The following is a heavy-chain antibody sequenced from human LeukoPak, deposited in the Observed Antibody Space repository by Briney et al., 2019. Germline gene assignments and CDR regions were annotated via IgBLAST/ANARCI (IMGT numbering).Heavy chain of an antibody. V-gene: IGHV3-23*01. CDR1: GSTFSSYV. Sequence: GGSLRLSCAASGSTFSSYVMSWVRQAPGKGLEWVSAISSSGDGTSYTDSVKGRFTISRDNSKNTLHLQMISLRAEDTAVYYCAKAPYGTVGYVPYFDYWGQGTLVTVSS. CDR2: ISSSGDGT. J-gene: IGHJ4*02. D-gene: IGHD5-12*01. CDR3: AKAPYGTVGYVPYFDY.